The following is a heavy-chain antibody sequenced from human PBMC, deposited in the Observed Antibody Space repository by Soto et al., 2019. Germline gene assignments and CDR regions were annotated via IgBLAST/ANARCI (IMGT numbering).Heavy chain of an antibody. V-gene: IGHV1-46*03. Sequence: QVQLVQSGAEVKKPGASVKVSCKASGYTFTDCYMHCLRQAPGQGLEWMGIIDASGGSTTYAQKFQGRGTMTRDTSTRTVYIELSRLRSEDTAVYYFGRDTRGSGSRFDFWGQGTLVTVSS. D-gene: IGHD3-10*01. CDR3: GRDTRGSGSRFDF. CDR2: IDASGGST. J-gene: IGHJ4*02. CDR1: GYTFTDCY.